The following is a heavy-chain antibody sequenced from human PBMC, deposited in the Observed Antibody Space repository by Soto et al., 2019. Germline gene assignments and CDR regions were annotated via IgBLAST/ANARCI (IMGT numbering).Heavy chain of an antibody. Sequence: GGSLRLSCAASGFTFSGSAMHWVRQASGKGLEWVGRIRSKANSYATAYAASVKGRFTISRDDSKNTAYLQMNSLKTEDTAVYYCSGAYYDIFRGVRAFDIWGQGTMVTVSS. D-gene: IGHD3-9*01. V-gene: IGHV3-73*01. CDR1: GFTFSGSA. CDR3: SGAYYDIFRGVRAFDI. CDR2: IRSKANSYAT. J-gene: IGHJ3*02.